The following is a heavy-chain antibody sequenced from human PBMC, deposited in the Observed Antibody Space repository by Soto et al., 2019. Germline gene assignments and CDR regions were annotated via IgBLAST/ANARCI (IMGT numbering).Heavy chain of an antibody. J-gene: IGHJ4*02. CDR3: ASTSYFDNSGSAY. Sequence: SETLSLTSTVSGGSISSDNYYWSWIRQPPGKGLEWIGYIYYSGSTYYNPSLKSRVIISIDTSKNQFSLKLSSVTAADTAVYYCASTSYFDNSGSAYWGQGTLVTVSS. D-gene: IGHD3-22*01. CDR1: GGSISSDNYY. CDR2: IYYSGST. V-gene: IGHV4-30-4*01.